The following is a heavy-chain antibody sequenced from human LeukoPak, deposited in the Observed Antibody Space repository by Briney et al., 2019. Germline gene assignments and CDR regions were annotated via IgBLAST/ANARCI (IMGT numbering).Heavy chain of an antibody. CDR2: IYWNDDK. CDR1: GFSLSTSGVG. V-gene: IGHV2-5*01. J-gene: IGHJ4*02. Sequence: SGPTLVKPTQTLTLTCTFSGFSLSTSGVGVGWIRQPPGKALEWLALIYWNDDKRYSPSLKSRLTITKDTSKNQVVLTMTNMDPVDTATYYCGRLRDGYNFFDYWGQGTLVTVSS. D-gene: IGHD5-24*01. CDR3: GRLRDGYNFFDY.